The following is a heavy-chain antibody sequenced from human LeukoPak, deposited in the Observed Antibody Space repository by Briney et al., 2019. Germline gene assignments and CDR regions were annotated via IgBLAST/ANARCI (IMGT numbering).Heavy chain of an antibody. CDR1: GGSFSGYY. V-gene: IGHV4-59*08. J-gene: IGHJ3*02. Sequence: SETLSLTCAVYGGSFSGYYWSWIRQPPGKGLEWIGYIYYSGSTNYNPSLKSRVTISVDTSKNQFSLKLSSVTAADTAVYYCARSTGYSSSWYWGLDAFDIWGQGTMVTVSS. CDR3: ARSTGYSSSWYWGLDAFDI. CDR2: IYYSGST. D-gene: IGHD6-13*01.